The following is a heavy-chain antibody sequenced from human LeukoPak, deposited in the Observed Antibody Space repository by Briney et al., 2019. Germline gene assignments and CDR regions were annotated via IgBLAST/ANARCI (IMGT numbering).Heavy chain of an antibody. J-gene: IGHJ4*02. Sequence: SVKVSCKASGGTFSSYAISWVRQAPGQGLEWMGGIIPIFGTANYAQKFQGRVTITTDESTSTAYMELSSLRSEDTAVYYCASSLLWFGEFHIRTFDYWCQGTLVTVSS. CDR2: IIPIFGTA. CDR1: GGTFSSYA. CDR3: ASSLLWFGEFHIRTFDY. D-gene: IGHD3-10*01. V-gene: IGHV1-69*05.